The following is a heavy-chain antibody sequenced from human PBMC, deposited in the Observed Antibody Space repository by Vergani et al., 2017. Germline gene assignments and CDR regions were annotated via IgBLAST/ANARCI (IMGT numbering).Heavy chain of an antibody. CDR3: ARRIYDISTGHNWFDP. CDR2: IYYSGST. Sequence: QVQLQESGPGLVKPSETLSLTCTVSGGSISSSSYYWGWIRQPPGKGLEWIGSIYYSGSTYYNPSLKSRVTISVDTSKNQFSLKLSSVTAADTAVYYCARRIYDISTGHNWFDPWGQGTLVTVSS. CDR1: GGSISSSSYY. D-gene: IGHD3-9*01. V-gene: IGHV4-39*01. J-gene: IGHJ5*02.